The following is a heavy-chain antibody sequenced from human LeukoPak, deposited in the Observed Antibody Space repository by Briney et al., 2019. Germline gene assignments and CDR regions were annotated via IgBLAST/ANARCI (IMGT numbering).Heavy chain of an antibody. CDR1: GFTFRSYA. CDR2: ISGSGDST. V-gene: IGHV3-23*01. D-gene: IGHD1-26*01. CDR3: ARDSRTISGSYLYYYYYYMDV. J-gene: IGHJ6*03. Sequence: GGSLRLSCAASGFTFRSYAMSWVRQAPGKGLEWVSVISGSGDSTYYADSVKGRFTISRDNAKNSPYLQMNSLRAEDTAVYYCARDSRTISGSYLYYYYYYMDVWGKGTTVTVSS.